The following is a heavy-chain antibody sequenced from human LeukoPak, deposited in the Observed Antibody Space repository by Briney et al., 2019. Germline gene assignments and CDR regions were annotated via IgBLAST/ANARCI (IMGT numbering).Heavy chain of an antibody. D-gene: IGHD3-22*01. J-gene: IGHJ3*02. V-gene: IGHV3-33*01. Sequence: GGSLRLSCAASGFTFSSYGMHWVRQAPGKGLELVAVIWYDGSNKYYADSVKGRFTISRDNSKNTLYLQMNSLRAEDTAVYYCAMGSGYYLSSDAFDIWGQGTMVTVSS. CDR2: IWYDGSNK. CDR3: AMGSGYYLSSDAFDI. CDR1: GFTFSSYG.